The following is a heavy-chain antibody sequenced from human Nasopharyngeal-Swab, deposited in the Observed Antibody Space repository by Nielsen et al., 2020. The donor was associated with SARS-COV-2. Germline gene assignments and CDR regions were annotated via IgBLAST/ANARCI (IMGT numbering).Heavy chain of an antibody. J-gene: IGHJ4*02. V-gene: IGHV4-31*02. CDR2: IYYSGST. Sequence: WIRQPPGKGLEWIGYIYYSGSTYYNPSLKSRVTISVDTSKNQFSLKLSSVTAADTAVYYCARVPLSQVFTVVTPYYFDYWGQGTLVTVSS. CDR3: ARVPLSQVFTVVTPYYFDY. D-gene: IGHD4-23*01.